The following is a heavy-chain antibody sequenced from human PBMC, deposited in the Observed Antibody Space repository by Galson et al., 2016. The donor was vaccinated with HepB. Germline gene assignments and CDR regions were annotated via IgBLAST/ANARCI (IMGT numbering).Heavy chain of an antibody. V-gene: IGHV3-72*01. CDR3: VRSYYD. CDR1: GFTFGDHHY. CDR2: SRSKADSHVT. D-gene: IGHD3-10*01. J-gene: IGHJ4*02. Sequence: SLRLSCAASGFTFGDHHYVDWVRQAPGKGLEWVGRSRSKADSHVTEYAASARGRFTISRDDSKNSLHLQMNSLKTEDTAVYYCVRSYYDWGQGTLVTVSS.